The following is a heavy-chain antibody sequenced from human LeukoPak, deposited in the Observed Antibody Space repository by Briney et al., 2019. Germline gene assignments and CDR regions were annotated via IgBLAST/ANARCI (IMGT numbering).Heavy chain of an antibody. V-gene: IGHV3-30-3*01. D-gene: IGHD6-13*01. CDR2: ISYDGSNK. CDR3: ARDRVAAAGLYWFDP. Sequence: GGSLRLSCAASGFPFSTYAMHWVRQAPGKGLGWVAVISYDGSNKYYADSVKGRFTISRDNSKDTLYLQVNSLRAEDTAVYYCARDRVAAAGLYWFDPWGQGTLVTVSS. CDR1: GFPFSTYA. J-gene: IGHJ5*02.